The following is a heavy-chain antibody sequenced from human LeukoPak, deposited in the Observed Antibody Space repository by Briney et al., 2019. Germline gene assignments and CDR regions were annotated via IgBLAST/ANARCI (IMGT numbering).Heavy chain of an antibody. CDR3: ARVGLDRRGYSGYESFDY. Sequence: GGSLRLSCAASGFTFDDYGMSWVRQAPGKGLEWVSGINWNGGSTGYADSVKGRFTISRDNAKNSLYLQMNSLRAEDTAVYYCARVGLDRRGYSGYESFDYWGQGTLVTVSS. CDR1: GFTFDDYG. CDR2: INWNGGST. D-gene: IGHD5-12*01. V-gene: IGHV3-20*04. J-gene: IGHJ4*02.